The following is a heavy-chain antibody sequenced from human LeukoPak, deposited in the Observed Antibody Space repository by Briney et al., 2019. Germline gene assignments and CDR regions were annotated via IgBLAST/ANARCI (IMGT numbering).Heavy chain of an antibody. CDR3: ARDGYYYDSSGYYYFDAFDI. CDR1: GGSMRCYY. D-gene: IGHD3-22*01. J-gene: IGHJ3*02. Sequence: AEPVSLLCSVWGGSMRCYYWRWIRQPPGKGLEGIGYVYYSGSTNHNPPLKSRVTISVDTSKSHFSLKLSSVTAADTAVYYCARDGYYYDSSGYYYFDAFDIWGQGTMVTVSS. CDR2: VYYSGST. V-gene: IGHV4-59*01.